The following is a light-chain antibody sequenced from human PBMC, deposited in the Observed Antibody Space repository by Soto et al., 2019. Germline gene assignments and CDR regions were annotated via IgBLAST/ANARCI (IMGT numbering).Light chain of an antibody. CDR3: QQYNNWPLT. CDR1: QSVSSN. Sequence: EIVMTQSPATLSVSPGERATLSCRASQSVSSNLAWYQQKPGQAPRLLIYGASTSATGIPARFSGSGSGTAFTLTISSLQSEDFAVYYCQQYNNWPLTFGGGTKVAIK. V-gene: IGKV3D-15*01. CDR2: GAS. J-gene: IGKJ4*01.